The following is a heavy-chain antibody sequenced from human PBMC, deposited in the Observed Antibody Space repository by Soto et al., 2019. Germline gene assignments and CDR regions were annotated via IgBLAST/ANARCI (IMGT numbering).Heavy chain of an antibody. CDR3: ARDSAGYYSHFVY. D-gene: IGHD3-22*01. J-gene: IGHJ4*02. V-gene: IGHV1-69*01. CDR1: RGTFTNYA. CDR2: IMPFFGSG. Sequence: VYLVQSGAEVKKPGSSVKVSCKALRGTFTNYAFSWVRQAPGQGLEWMGGIMPFFGSGNYAQKFQGRINITADESTSSVYLELTSLRSEDTAVYYCARDSAGYYSHFVYWGQGTLVTVSS.